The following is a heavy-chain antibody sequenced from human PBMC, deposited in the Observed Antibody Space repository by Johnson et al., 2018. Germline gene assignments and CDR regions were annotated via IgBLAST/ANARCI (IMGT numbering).Heavy chain of an antibody. Sequence: VQLVETGGGVVQPGRSLRLSCAASGFTFSSYAMHWVRQAPGKGLEWVAVISYDGSNKYYADSVKGRFTISRNNSKNTLYLQMNSLRAEDTAVYYRARDPSPCYYDSSGYRPLDDALDIWGQGTMVTVSA. J-gene: IGHJ3*02. CDR2: ISYDGSNK. CDR1: GFTFSSYA. D-gene: IGHD3-22*01. CDR3: ARDPSPCYYDSSGYRPLDDALDI. V-gene: IGHV3-30-3*01.